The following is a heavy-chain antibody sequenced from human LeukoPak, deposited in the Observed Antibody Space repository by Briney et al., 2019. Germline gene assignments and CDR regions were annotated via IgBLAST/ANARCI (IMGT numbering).Heavy chain of an antibody. CDR2: IYYSWST. J-gene: IGHJ3*02. D-gene: IGHD6-19*01. CDR1: GGSISSSSYY. Sequence: SETLSLTCTVYGGSISSSSYYWGWIRQPPGQGLEWIGSIYYSWSTYYNPSLKSRVTISVDTSKNQFSLKLSSVTAADTAVYDCARRRPGIAVAGSHDAFDIWGQGTVVTVSS. V-gene: IGHV4-39*01. CDR3: ARRRPGIAVAGSHDAFDI.